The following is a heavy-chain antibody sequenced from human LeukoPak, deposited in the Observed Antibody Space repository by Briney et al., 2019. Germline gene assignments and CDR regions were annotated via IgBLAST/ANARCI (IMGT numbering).Heavy chain of an antibody. CDR1: GFTFSVHW. J-gene: IGHJ3*02. D-gene: IGHD2-8*02. CDR3: ARDSTGQSDNFDI. Sequence: QPGGSLRLSCGASGFTFSVHWMSWVRQAPGKGLEWVANIKQDGSEKYYVDSVKGRFTISRDNARKSLYLQMNSLRAEDTAVYYCARDSTGQSDNFDIWGQGTMVTVSS. CDR2: IKQDGSEK. V-gene: IGHV3-7*01.